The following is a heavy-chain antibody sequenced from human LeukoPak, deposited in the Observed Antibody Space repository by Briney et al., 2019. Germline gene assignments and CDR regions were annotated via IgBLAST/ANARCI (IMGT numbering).Heavy chain of an antibody. CDR2: INPSTGDT. V-gene: IGHV1-2*02. CDR1: GYRFTDSY. Sequence: ASVKVSCKASGYRFTDSYMHWVRQAPGQGFEWMGWINPSTGDTKYAKMFQGRVTLTTGASINTAYMELSGLRPADTAVYFCVSAYDQWGQGTLVIVSS. CDR3: VSAYDQ. J-gene: IGHJ5*02.